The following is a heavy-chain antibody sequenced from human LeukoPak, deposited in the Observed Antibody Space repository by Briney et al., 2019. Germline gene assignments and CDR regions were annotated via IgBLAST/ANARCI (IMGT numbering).Heavy chain of an antibody. CDR1: GYTFSNYT. CDR2: INAGDDNT. CDR3: ATAVTIFGVVATPSGAFDI. V-gene: IGHV1-3*01. D-gene: IGHD3-3*01. Sequence: ASVTVSCKASGYTFSNYTIHWVRQAPGQRLEWMGWINAGDDNTKYSQKFQGRVTITRDTSASTAYIELSSLRSEDTAVYYCATAVTIFGVVATPSGAFDIWGQGTMVTVSS. J-gene: IGHJ3*02.